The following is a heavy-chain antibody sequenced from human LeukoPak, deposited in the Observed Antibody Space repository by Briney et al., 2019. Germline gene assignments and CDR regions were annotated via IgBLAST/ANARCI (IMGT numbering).Heavy chain of an antibody. V-gene: IGHV4-59*01. Sequence: PSETLSLTCTVSGGSLSGYYWSWIRQPPGKGLEWIGDIYSSGSTNYNPSLKSRVTISVDTSKNQVSLKLSSVTAADTAVYYCARAGSSGYFLDYWGQGTLVTVSS. CDR1: GGSLSGYY. CDR2: IYSSGST. J-gene: IGHJ4*02. D-gene: IGHD3-22*01. CDR3: ARAGSSGYFLDY.